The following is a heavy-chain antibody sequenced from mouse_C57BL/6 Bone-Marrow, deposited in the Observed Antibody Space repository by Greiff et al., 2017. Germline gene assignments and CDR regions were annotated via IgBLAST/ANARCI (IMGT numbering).Heavy chain of an antibody. CDR1: GYAFSSYW. Sequence: QVQLQQSGAELVKPGASVKISCKASGYAFSSYWMNWVKQRPGKGLEWIGQIYPGDGDTNYNGKFKGKATLNADKSSSTAYMQLSSLTSEDSAVYFCARSEVFYYGNYFYYFDYWGQGTTLTVSS. V-gene: IGHV1-80*01. CDR2: IYPGDGDT. CDR3: ARSEVFYYGNYFYYFDY. J-gene: IGHJ2*01. D-gene: IGHD2-1*01.